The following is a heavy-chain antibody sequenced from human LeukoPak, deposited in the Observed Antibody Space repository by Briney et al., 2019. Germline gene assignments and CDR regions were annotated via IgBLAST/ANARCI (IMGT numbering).Heavy chain of an antibody. D-gene: IGHD4-17*01. Sequence: SETLSLTCTVSGGSISSYYWSWIRQPPGNGLEWIGYIYYTGSTNYNPSLKSRGTISVDTSKNHFSLRLSAVPAEDTAGYYVGGGDGDYGSFDPWGQGTLVPVSS. V-gene: IGHV4-59*01. CDR3: GGGDGDYGSFDP. CDR1: GGSISSYY. J-gene: IGHJ5*02. CDR2: IYYTGST.